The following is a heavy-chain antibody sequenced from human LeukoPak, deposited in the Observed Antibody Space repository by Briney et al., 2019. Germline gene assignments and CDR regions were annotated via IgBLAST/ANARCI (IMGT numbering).Heavy chain of an antibody. CDR2: IYYSGST. J-gene: IGHJ4*02. CDR3: ARGTVQMGMGERYFDN. CDR1: GGSISTYY. Sequence: SETLSLTCTVSGGSISTYYWSWIRQPPGKELEWIWYIYYSGSTNYNPSLKSRITISVDTSRNQFSLSLSSVTAADTAVYYCARGTVQMGMGERYFDNWGQGTLVTVSP. V-gene: IGHV4-59*01. D-gene: IGHD1-1*01.